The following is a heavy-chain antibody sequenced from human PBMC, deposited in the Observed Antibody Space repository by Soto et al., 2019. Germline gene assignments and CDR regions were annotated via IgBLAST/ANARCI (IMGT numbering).Heavy chain of an antibody. Sequence: EVQLLESGGGLVQPGGSLRLSCTASGFTFSNYDMSWVRQAPGKGLEWVSTIIGSGGSTYYADSVKGRFTISRDNSKNTLYLQMNSLRAEDTAVYYCAKGGGRFLEWFPHDYWGQGTLVTVSS. CDR3: AKGGGRFLEWFPHDY. V-gene: IGHV3-23*01. J-gene: IGHJ4*02. CDR1: GFTFSNYD. D-gene: IGHD3-3*01. CDR2: IIGSGGST.